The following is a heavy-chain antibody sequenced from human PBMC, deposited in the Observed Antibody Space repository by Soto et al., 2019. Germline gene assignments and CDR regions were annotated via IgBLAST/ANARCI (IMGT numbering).Heavy chain of an antibody. CDR2: IYYSGST. J-gene: IGHJ3*01. CDR3: ARRYGSAFDF. Sequence: QVQLQESGPGLVKPSETLSLTCTISGGSISSYYWSWIRQPPGKGLEWIGYIYYSGSTNYNPSLKSRVTISVDTSQNQFSLKLTSVTAAATAVYYCARRYGSAFDFWGQGTMVTVSS. D-gene: IGHD3-10*01. CDR1: GGSISSYY. V-gene: IGHV4-59*01.